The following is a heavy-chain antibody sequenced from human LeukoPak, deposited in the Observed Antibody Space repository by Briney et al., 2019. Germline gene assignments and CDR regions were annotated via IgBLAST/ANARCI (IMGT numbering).Heavy chain of an antibody. V-gene: IGHV3-23*01. J-gene: IGHJ4*02. D-gene: IGHD6-13*01. CDR1: GYTFSDYA. Sequence: PGGSLRLSCAASGYTFSDYAMSWVRQAPGKGLEWASTISGSGGTTYYADSVKGRFTISRDNSKNTLYLQMDTLRADDTAVYYCARISSSWFFDFWGQGTLATVSS. CDR3: ARISSSWFFDF. CDR2: ISGSGGTT.